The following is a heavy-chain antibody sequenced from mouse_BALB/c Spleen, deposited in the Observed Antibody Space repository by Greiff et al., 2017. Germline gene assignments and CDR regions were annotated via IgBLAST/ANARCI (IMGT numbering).Heavy chain of an antibody. J-gene: IGHJ2*01. CDR2: INPSTGYT. CDR3: ARYYGNYYAMDY. D-gene: IGHD2-1*01. CDR1: GYTFTSYW. V-gene: IGHV1-7*01. Sequence: QVQLQQSGAELAKPGASVKMSCKASGYTFTSYWMHWVKQRPGQGLEWIGYINPSTGYTEYNQKFKDKATLTADKSSSTAYMQLSSLTSEDSAVYYCARYYGNYYAMDYWGQGTTLTVSS.